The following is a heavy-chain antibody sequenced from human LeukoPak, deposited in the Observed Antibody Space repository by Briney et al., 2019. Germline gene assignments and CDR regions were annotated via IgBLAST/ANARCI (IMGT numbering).Heavy chain of an antibody. J-gene: IGHJ6*02. CDR2: INPNSGGT. D-gene: IGHD1-26*01. V-gene: IGHV1-2*04. CDR1: GYTFTSYG. CDR3: ARTIVGATDPIYYGMDA. Sequence: ASVKVSCKASGYTFTSYGISWVRQAPGQGLEWMGWINPNSGGTNYAQKFQGWVTMTRDTSISTAYMELSRLRSDDTAVYYCARTIVGATDPIYYGMDAWGQGTTVTVSS.